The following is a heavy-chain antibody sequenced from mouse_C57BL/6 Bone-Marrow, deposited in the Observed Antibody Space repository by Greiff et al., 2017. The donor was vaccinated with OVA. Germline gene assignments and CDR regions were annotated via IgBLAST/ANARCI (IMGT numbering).Heavy chain of an antibody. CDR1: GYTFTSYW. D-gene: IGHD1-1*01. Sequence: QVQLQQPGAELVKPGASVKMSCKASGYTFTSYWITWVKQRPGQGLEWIGDIYPGSGSTNYNEKFKSKATLTVDTSSSTAYMQLSSLTSEDSAVYYCARGGSYGSSCAYWGQGTLVTVSA. V-gene: IGHV1-55*01. CDR2: IYPGSGST. CDR3: ARGGSYGSSCAY. J-gene: IGHJ3*01.